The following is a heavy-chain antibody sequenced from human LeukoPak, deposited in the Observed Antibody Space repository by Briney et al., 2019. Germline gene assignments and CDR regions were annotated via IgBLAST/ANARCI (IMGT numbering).Heavy chain of an antibody. Sequence: SETLSLTCTVSGGSISSGDYCWSWIRQPPGKGLEWIGYIYYSGSTYYNPSLKSRVTISVDTSKNQFSLKLSSVTAADTAVYYCARERLRYYFDYWGQGTLVTVSS. CDR3: ARERLRYYFDY. D-gene: IGHD4-17*01. CDR1: GGSISSGDYC. CDR2: IYYSGST. J-gene: IGHJ4*02. V-gene: IGHV4-30-4*01.